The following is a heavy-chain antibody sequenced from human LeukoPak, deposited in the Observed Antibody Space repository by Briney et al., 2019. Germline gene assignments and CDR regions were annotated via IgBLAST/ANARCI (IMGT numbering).Heavy chain of an antibody. CDR2: INPNSGGT. J-gene: IGHJ4*02. CDR1: GYTFTGYY. CDR3: AREMWFGEFLDY. V-gene: IGHV1-2*02. D-gene: IGHD3-10*01. Sequence: ASVKVSCKASGYTFTGYYMHWVRQAPGQGLEWMGWINPNSGGTNYAQKFQGRVTMTRDTSISTAYMELSRLRSDDTAVYYCAREMWFGEFLDYWDQGTLVTVSS.